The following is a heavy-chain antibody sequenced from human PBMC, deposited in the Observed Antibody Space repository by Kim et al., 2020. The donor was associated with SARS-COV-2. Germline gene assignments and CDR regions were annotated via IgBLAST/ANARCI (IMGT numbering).Heavy chain of an antibody. CDR1: GGSISSYY. J-gene: IGHJ4*02. CDR3: ARESKGVVEFDY. D-gene: IGHD2-15*01. CDR2: IYYSGST. V-gene: IGHV4-59*13. Sequence: SETLSLTCTVSGGSISSYYWSWIRQPPGKGLEWIGYIYYSGSTYYNPSLKSRVTISVDTPKNQFSLKLSSVTAADTAVYYCARESKGVVEFDYWGQGTLVTVSS.